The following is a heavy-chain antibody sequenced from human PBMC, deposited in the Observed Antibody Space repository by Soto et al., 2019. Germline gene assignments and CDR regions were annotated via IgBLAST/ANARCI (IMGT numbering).Heavy chain of an antibody. CDR3: TRDYRYYGFDP. Sequence: GGSLRLSCAASGFTFSGYWMHWVRQAPGKGLVWVSRINGDGSSTTHADSVKGRFTISRDNAKNTLYLQMSSLRAEDTAVYYCTRDYRYYGFDPWGQGTLVTVSS. CDR2: INGDGSST. D-gene: IGHD3-22*01. CDR1: GFTFSGYW. V-gene: IGHV3-74*01. J-gene: IGHJ5*02.